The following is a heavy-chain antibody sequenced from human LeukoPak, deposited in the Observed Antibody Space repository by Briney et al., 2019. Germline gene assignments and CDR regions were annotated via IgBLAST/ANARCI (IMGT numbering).Heavy chain of an antibody. CDR3: ARVAVAGRTGYFDP. Sequence: GGSLRLSCAASGFTLNSYTLSWVRQAPGKGLEWVSSISSTSSYIHYADSVKGRFTISRDNPDNVVYLQMNSLRAEDTAVYYCARVAVAGRTGYFDPWGPGTLVTVSS. V-gene: IGHV3-21*01. J-gene: IGHJ5*02. CDR2: ISSTSSYI. D-gene: IGHD6-19*01. CDR1: GFTLNSYT.